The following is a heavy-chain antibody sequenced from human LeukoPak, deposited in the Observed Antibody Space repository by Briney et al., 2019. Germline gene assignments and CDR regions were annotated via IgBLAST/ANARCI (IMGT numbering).Heavy chain of an antibody. J-gene: IGHJ4*02. CDR3: ARHLGYCSSTSCTPFDY. CDR2: IYPGDSDN. Sequence: GESLKISCKGSGYSFTNYWIGWVRQMPGKGLEWMGIIYPGDSDNRYSPSFQGQVTISADKSISPAYLQWSSLKASDTAMYYCARHLGYCSSTSCTPFDYWGQGTLVTVSS. CDR1: GYSFTNYW. V-gene: IGHV5-51*01. D-gene: IGHD2-2*01.